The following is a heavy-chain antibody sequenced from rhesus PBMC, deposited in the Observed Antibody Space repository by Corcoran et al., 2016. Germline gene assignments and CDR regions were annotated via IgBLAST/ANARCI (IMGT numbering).Heavy chain of an antibody. V-gene: IGHV3-78*01. D-gene: IGHD6-31*01. CDR2: ISWNNGST. Sequence: EVQLVESGGGVVQPGGSLRLSCAASGFTFDDYAVGWVRQAPGKGLGWVSDISWNNGSTGYADSVKSRFTISRDNAKNSLYLQMNRLRPEDTALYYCARGADSSGSYYFDYWGQGVLVTVSS. J-gene: IGHJ4*01. CDR3: ARGADSSGSYYFDY. CDR1: GFTFDDYA.